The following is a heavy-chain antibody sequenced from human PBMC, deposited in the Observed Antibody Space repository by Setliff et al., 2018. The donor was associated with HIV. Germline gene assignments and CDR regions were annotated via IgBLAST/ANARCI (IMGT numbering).Heavy chain of an antibody. CDR1: GYTFTDDG. CDR3: ARNTDVDSVYRPFHI. Sequence: ASVKVSCKASGYTFTDDGEQXXRQAPGQGLEWMGRINPNSGGTNYAQKFQGRVTMTRDTSISTANMELNSLRAEDTAVYHCARNTDVDSVYRPFHIWGQGTMVTVSS. V-gene: IGHV1-2*06. D-gene: IGHD1-26*01. J-gene: IGHJ3*02. CDR2: INPNSGGT.